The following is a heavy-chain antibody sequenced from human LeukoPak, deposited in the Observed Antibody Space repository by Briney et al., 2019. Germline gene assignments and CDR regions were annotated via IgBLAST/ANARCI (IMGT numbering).Heavy chain of an antibody. D-gene: IGHD4-23*01. V-gene: IGHV1-69*01. CDR3: ARVGNSRLFDY. CDR1: GGTFISYA. CDR2: IIPIFGTA. Sequence: SVKVSCKASGGTFISYAISWVRQAPGQGLEWMGGIIPIFGTANYAKKFQGRVTITADESTSTAYMELSSLRSEDTAVYYCARVGNSRLFDYWGQGTLVTVSS. J-gene: IGHJ4*02.